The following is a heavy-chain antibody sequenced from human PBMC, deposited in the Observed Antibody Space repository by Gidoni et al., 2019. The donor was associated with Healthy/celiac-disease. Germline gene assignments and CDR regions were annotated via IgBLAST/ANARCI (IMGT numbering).Heavy chain of an antibody. D-gene: IGHD6-19*01. J-gene: IGHJ3*02. V-gene: IGHV4-4*07. CDR3: ARDGPRGGGKQWLVHDAFDI. CDR1: DGSLRSYY. CDR2: IYTIGST. Sequence: HVQLQASGPGLVTPSDTLSLTCTLSDGSLRSYYWRCIRLPAGQGLEWIGRIYTIGSTNYNPALKSRVTMSVDTSKNQFSLKMSSVTAADTAVYYCARDGPRGGGKQWLVHDAFDIWGQGTMVTVSS.